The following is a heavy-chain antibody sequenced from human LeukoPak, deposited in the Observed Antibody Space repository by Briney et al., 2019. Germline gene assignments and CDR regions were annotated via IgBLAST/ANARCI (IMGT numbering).Heavy chain of an antibody. CDR3: ARLQWLVKSLDY. J-gene: IGHJ4*02. CDR2: IYYSGST. V-gene: IGHV4-59*01. CDR1: GGSFSDYY. Sequence: SETLSLTCAVYGGSFSDYYWNWIRQPPGKGLEWIGYIYYSGSTNYNPSLKSRVTISVDTSKNQFSLKLSSVTAADTAVYYCARLQWLVKSLDYWGQGTLVTVSS. D-gene: IGHD6-19*01.